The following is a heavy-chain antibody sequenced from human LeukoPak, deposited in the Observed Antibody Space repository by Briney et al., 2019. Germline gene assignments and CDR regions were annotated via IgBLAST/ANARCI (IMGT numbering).Heavy chain of an antibody. CDR2: INHSAST. Sequence: PLETLSLTCAVYGGSFSGYYWSWIRQPPGKGLEWSGEINHSASTNYNPSLKSRVTISVDTSKNQFSLKLSSVTAADTAVYYCARGLSAIVYWGQGTLITVSS. CDR3: ARGLSAIVY. J-gene: IGHJ4*02. D-gene: IGHD2-15*01. V-gene: IGHV4-34*01. CDR1: GGSFSGYY.